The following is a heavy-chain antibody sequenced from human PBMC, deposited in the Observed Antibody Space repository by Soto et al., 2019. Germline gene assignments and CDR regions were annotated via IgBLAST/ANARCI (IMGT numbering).Heavy chain of an antibody. CDR2: INWNGRTR. Sequence: GGSLRLSCAASGFNFEDYGMSWVRQLPGKGLQWVAGINWNGRTRDYVDSVRGRFTISRDDANSHVYLEMNDVRPEDTALYYCARGNLRGRFFDRLIFLCGYWGQGAQVTVSS. CDR3: ARGNLRGRFFDRLIFLCGY. J-gene: IGHJ4*02. D-gene: IGHD3-9*01. CDR1: GFNFEDYG. V-gene: IGHV3-20*04.